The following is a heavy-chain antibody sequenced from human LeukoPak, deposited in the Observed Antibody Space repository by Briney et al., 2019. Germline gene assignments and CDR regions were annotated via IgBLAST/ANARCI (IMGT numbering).Heavy chain of an antibody. CDR2: IYYSGTT. V-gene: IGHV4-39*02. CDR3: AREVASSVEY. Sequence: SETLSLTCTVSGDSIKSTSYHWGWIRQPPGKGLEWIGSIYYSGTTYYNPSLISRLTISVDMSRNQFSLRLSSVTAADTAVYHCAREVASSVEYWGQGSLVTVSS. D-gene: IGHD3-10*01. CDR1: GDSIKSTSYH. J-gene: IGHJ4*02.